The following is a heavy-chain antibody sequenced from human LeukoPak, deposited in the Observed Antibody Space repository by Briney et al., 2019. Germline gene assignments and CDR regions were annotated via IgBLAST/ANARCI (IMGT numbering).Heavy chain of an antibody. CDR1: GFTFSSYA. CDR3: AKGVAVASPYYFDY. J-gene: IGHJ4*02. CDR2: ISGSGSST. Sequence: GGSLRFSCAASGFTFSSYAMSGVRQAPGKGLEWVSPISGSGSSTYYADSVKGRFTISRDNSKNTLYLQMNSLRAEDTAVYYCAKGVAVASPYYFDYWGQGTLVTVSS. V-gene: IGHV3-23*01. D-gene: IGHD6-19*01.